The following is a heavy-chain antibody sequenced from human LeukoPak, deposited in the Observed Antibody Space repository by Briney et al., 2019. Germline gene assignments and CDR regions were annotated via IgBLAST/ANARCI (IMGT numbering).Heavy chain of an antibody. D-gene: IGHD1-26*01. V-gene: IGHV1-8*03. J-gene: IGHJ4*02. CDR2: MNPNRGNT. CDR1: GYTFTSYD. Sequence: ASVKVSCKASGYTFTSYDINWVRQAPGQGLEWMGWMNPNRGNTDYAQKFQGRVTITRNTSISTAYMELSSLRSEDTAVYYCARVLGIVGATTGFNYWGQGTLVTVSS. CDR3: ARVLGIVGATTGFNY.